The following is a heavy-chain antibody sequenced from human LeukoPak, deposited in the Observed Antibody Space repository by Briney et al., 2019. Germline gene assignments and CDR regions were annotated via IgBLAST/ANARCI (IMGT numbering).Heavy chain of an antibody. CDR3: ARQVNYDFWSGYGKWFDP. CDR1: GYNFITYW. J-gene: IGHJ5*02. V-gene: IGHV5-51*01. CDR2: LYPGDSDT. D-gene: IGHD3-3*01. Sequence: GESLKISCKDSGYNFITYWIGWVRQMPGKGLEWMGFLYPGDSDTRYSPSFQGQVSLSADKSISTACLQWSSLKASDTAMYYCARQVNYDFWSGYGKWFDPWGQGTLVTVSS.